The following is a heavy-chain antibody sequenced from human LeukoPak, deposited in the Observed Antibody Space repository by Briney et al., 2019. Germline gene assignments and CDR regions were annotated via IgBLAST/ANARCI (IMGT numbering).Heavy chain of an antibody. D-gene: IGHD6-19*01. CDR1: GFSVSSFG. CDR3: AQGYSSGWYPY. Sequence: GGSLRLFCAVSGFSVSSFGMSWVRQAPGKGLEWVSDISVNGETTWYADSVKGRFIISRDNSKNTLYLQLSSLRAEDTAVYYCAQGYSSGWYPYWGQGSLVSVSS. J-gene: IGHJ4*02. V-gene: IGHV3-23*01. CDR2: ISVNGETT.